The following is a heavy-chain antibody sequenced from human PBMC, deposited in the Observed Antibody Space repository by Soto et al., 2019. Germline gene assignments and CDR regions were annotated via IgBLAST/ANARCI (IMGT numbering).Heavy chain of an antibody. CDR3: AIPPRMERRWYFDL. CDR2: ISSSGSTI. CDR1: GFTFSDYY. Sequence: QVQLVESGGGLVKPGGSLRLSCAASGFTFSDYYMSWIRQAPGKGLEWVSYISSSGSTIYYADSVKGRFTISRDNAKNSLHLQMNSLRAEDTAVYYGAIPPRMERRWYFDLWGRGTLVTVSS. D-gene: IGHD1-1*01. V-gene: IGHV3-11*01. J-gene: IGHJ2*01.